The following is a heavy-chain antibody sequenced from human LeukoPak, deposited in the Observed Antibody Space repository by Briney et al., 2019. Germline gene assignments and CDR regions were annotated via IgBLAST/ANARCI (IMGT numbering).Heavy chain of an antibody. CDR1: GFTFDDYA. D-gene: IGHD3-22*01. CDR3: AKGTYYYDGSGYYLDY. V-gene: IGHV3-9*01. CDR2: ISWNSGSI. J-gene: IGHJ4*02. Sequence: PGRSLRLSCAASGFTFDDYAMHWVRQAPGKGLEWVSGISWNSGSIGYADSVKGRFTISRDNAKNSLYLQMNSLRAEDTALYYCAKGTYYYDGSGYYLDYWGQGTLVTVSS.